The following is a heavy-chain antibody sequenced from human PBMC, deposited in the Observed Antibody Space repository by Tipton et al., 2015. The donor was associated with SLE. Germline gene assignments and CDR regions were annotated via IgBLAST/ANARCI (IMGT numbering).Heavy chain of an antibody. J-gene: IGHJ6*03. CDR2: ISAYNGNT. CDR1: GYTFTSYV. D-gene: IGHD4-23*01. V-gene: IGHV1-18*04. CDR3: ASGAVVTPRNYYYYMDV. Sequence: QSGAEVKKPGASVKVSCKASGYTFTSYVITWVRQAPGQGLEWMGWISAYNGNTNYAQKLQGRVTMTTDTSTSTAYMELRSLRSDDTAVYYCASGAVVTPRNYYYYMDVWGKGTTVTVSS.